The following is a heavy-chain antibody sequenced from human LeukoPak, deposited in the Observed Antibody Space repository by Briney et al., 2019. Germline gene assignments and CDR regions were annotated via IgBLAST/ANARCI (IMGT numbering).Heavy chain of an antibody. V-gene: IGHV3-7*01. D-gene: IGHD3-22*01. CDR2: MRRDGNEI. CDR1: GFTFSTYW. J-gene: IGHJ4*02. Sequence: GGSLRLSCSASGFTFSTYWMSWVRQAPGKGLEWVANMRRDGNEIYYLDSVRGRFTISRDNAKNSLYLQMNSLRAEDTAVYYCVIDSSGLAYFDYWGQGTLVTVSS. CDR3: VIDSSGLAYFDY.